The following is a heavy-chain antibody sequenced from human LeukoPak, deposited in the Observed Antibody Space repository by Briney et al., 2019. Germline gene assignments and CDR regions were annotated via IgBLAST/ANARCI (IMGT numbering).Heavy chain of an antibody. CDR2: IGSAGDT. V-gene: IGHV3-13*01. D-gene: IGHD6-19*01. CDR3: ARVGEVAGQDYFDY. J-gene: IGHJ4*02. Sequence: GGSLTLSCAASGFTFSSYDMHWVRQATGKGLEWVSVIGSAGDTYYPGSVKGRFTISRENAKNSLYLQMNSLRAGDTAVYYCARVGEVAGQDYFDYWGQGTLVTVSS. CDR1: GFTFSSYD.